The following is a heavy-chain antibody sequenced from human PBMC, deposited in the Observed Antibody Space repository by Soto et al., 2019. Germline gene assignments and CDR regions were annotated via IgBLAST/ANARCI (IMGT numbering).Heavy chain of an antibody. CDR2: ISWNSGDI. V-gene: IGHV3-9*01. CDR1: GFTFDDYA. CDR3: SKGYNLVGVTNDYSAAFDI. D-gene: IGHD5-12*01. J-gene: IGHJ3*02. Sequence: EVQLVESGGGLVQPGRSLRLSCAASGFTFDDYAMHWVRQVPGKGLEWVSGISWNSGDIGYADSVKGRFTISRDNAKNSLYLQMNSLRAEDTAFYYCSKGYNLVGVTNDYSAAFDIRGQGTMVTVSS.